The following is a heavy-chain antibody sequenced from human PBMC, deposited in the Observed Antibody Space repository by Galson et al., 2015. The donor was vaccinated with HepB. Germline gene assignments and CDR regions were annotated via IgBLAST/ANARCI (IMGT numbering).Heavy chain of an antibody. V-gene: IGHV3-15*01. CDR1: GFTFSNVR. Sequence: SLRLSCAVSGFTFSNVRMSWVRQAPGKGLEWVGRIKRMTDGGTTDYAAPVKGRFAISRDDSKNTLYLQMDNLKTEDTAMYYCTTRENSGYFGAHWGQGTLVTVSS. D-gene: IGHD3-9*01. CDR3: TTRENSGYFGAH. J-gene: IGHJ4*02. CDR2: IKRMTDGGTT.